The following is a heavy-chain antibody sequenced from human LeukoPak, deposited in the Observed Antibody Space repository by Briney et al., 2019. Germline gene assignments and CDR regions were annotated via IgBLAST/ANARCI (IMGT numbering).Heavy chain of an antibody. J-gene: IGHJ5*02. CDR3: ARAKLGYCSSTSCYYCWFDP. Sequence: SETLSLTCTVSGGSISSGDYYWSWLRQPPGTGLEWIGYVYYSGSTYYNPSLKSRVTISVDTSKNQLSLKLSSVTAADTAVYYCARAKLGYCSSTSCYYCWFDPWGQGTLVTVSS. CDR2: VYYSGST. V-gene: IGHV4-30-4*01. CDR1: GGSISSGDYY. D-gene: IGHD2-2*01.